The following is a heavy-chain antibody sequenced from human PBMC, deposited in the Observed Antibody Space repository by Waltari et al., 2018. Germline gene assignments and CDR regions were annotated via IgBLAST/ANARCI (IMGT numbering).Heavy chain of an antibody. CDR3: ARGYLTTYYYYYMDV. CDR1: GGSFSGYY. CDR2: INHSGST. V-gene: IGHV4-34*01. D-gene: IGHD4-4*01. J-gene: IGHJ6*03. Sequence: QVQLQQWGAGLLKPSETLSLTCAVYGGSFSGYYWSWLRQPPGKGLEWIGEINHSGSTNYNPSLKSRVTISVDTSKNQFSLKLSSVTAADTAVYYCARGYLTTYYYYYMDVWGKGTTVTVSS.